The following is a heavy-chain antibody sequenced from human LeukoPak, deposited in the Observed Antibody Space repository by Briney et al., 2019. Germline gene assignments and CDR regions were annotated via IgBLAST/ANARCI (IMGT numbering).Heavy chain of an antibody. Sequence: SETLSLTCAVYGGSFSGHYWSWIRQPPGKGLEWIGEINHSGSTNYNPSLKGRVTISVDTSKNQFSLKLSSVTAADTAVYYCARDSSGYLSSWGQGTLVTVSS. J-gene: IGHJ5*02. V-gene: IGHV4-34*01. CDR2: INHSGST. CDR1: GGSFSGHY. D-gene: IGHD3-22*01. CDR3: ARDSSGYLSS.